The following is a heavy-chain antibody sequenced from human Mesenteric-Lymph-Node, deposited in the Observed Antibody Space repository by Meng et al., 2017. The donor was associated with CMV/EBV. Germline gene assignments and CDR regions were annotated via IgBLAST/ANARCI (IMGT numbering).Heavy chain of an antibody. V-gene: IGHV1-2*02. CDR1: GYTFTGYY. D-gene: IGHD4-11*01. CDR3: AREWTTVSRDYYYGMDV. CDR2: INPNSGGT. J-gene: IGHJ6*02. Sequence: ASVKVSCKASGYTFTGYYMHWVRQAPGQGLEWMGWINPNSGGTNYAQKFQGRVTMTRDTSISTAYMELSRLRSDDTAVYYCAREWTTVSRDYYYGMDVWGQGTTVTVSS.